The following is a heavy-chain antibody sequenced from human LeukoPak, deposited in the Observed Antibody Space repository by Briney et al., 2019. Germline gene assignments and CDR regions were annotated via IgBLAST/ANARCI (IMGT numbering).Heavy chain of an antibody. CDR3: ARVGGFLEWLFYDY. V-gene: IGHV4-39*01. J-gene: IGHJ4*02. D-gene: IGHD3-3*01. CDR1: GGSISSSSYY. CDR2: IYYSGST. Sequence: SETLSLTCTVSGGSISSSSYYWGWIRQPPGKGLEWIGSIYYSGSTYYNPSLKSRVTISVDTSKNQFSLKLSSVTAADTAVYYCARVGGFLEWLFYDYWGQGTLVTVSS.